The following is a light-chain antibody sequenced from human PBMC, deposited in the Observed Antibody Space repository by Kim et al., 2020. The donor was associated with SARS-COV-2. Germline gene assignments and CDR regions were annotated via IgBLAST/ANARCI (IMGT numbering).Light chain of an antibody. CDR3: QQYNNWPYT. Sequence: EIVMPQSPATLSVSPGERATLSCRASQSVSSNLAWYQQKPGQAPRLLIYGASTRATGIPARFSGSGSGTEFTLTISSLQSEDFAVYYCQQYNNWPYTFGQGTKREI. J-gene: IGKJ2*01. CDR1: QSVSSN. V-gene: IGKV3-15*01. CDR2: GAS.